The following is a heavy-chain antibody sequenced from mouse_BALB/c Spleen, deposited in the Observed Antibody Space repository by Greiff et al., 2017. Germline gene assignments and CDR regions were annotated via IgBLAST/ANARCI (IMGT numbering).Heavy chain of an antibody. V-gene: IGHV3-8*02. Sequence: EVHLVESGPSLVKPSQTLSLTCSVTGDSITSGYWNWIRKFPGNKLEYMGYISYSGSTYYNPSLKSRISITRDTSKNQYYLQLNSVTTEDTATYYCARGGDDYDAFAYWGQGTLVTVSA. CDR2: ISYSGST. CDR3: ARGGDDYDAFAY. J-gene: IGHJ3*01. D-gene: IGHD2-4*01. CDR1: GDSITSGY.